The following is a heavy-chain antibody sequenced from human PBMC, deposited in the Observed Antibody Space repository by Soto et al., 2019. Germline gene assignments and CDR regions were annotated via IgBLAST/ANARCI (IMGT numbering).Heavy chain of an antibody. Sequence: ASVKVSCKTSGYSFAGYFVHWVRQAPGQGLEWMGWINPNSGETTYSQKFEGRVSMTRDTPINTAYMELSRLTSDDTAVYYCARDFVGVVIDYRMDVWGQGNTVTVSS. CDR1: GYSFAGYF. J-gene: IGHJ6*02. D-gene: IGHD2-15*01. CDR2: INPNSGET. CDR3: ARDFVGVVIDYRMDV. V-gene: IGHV1-2*02.